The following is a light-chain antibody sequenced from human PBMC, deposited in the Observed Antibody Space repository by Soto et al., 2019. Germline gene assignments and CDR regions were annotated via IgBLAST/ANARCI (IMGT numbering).Light chain of an antibody. J-gene: IGLJ1*01. CDR1: STDFVSYNR. CDR3: SLYTIDNTDV. V-gene: IGLV2-18*01. CDR2: DAR. Sequence: QSALTQPPSVSGSPGQSVTISCTGTSTDFVSYNRVSWYQQPPGTAPKLIIYDARNRPSGVPDRFSGSKSGNTASLTISGLQAAAEAYYYCSLYTIDNTDVFGTGTKVTVL.